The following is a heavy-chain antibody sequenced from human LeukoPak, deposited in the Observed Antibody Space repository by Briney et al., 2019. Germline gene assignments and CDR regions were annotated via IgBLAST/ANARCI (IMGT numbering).Heavy chain of an antibody. D-gene: IGHD6-13*01. J-gene: IGHJ5*02. CDR1: GYTFTDYY. CDR2: INPNSGAT. CDR3: ARSLAAAGNA. V-gene: IGHV1-2*02. Sequence: GASVKVSCKASGYTFTDYYMQWVRQAPGQGLEWMGWINPNSGATTHAQNFQGRVTMTRDTSISTAYMELTSLRSDDTAVYYCARSLAAAGNAWGQGTLVTVSS.